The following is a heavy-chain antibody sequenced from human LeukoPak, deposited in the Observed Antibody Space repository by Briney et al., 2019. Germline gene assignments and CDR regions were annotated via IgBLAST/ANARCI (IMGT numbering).Heavy chain of an antibody. CDR1: GFTFSSYS. CDR2: ISSSSSHI. D-gene: IGHD2-8*01. J-gene: IGHJ4*02. V-gene: IGHV3-21*01. Sequence: GGSLRLSCTASGFTFSSYSMNWARQAPGKGLEWVSSISSSSSHIYYADSMKGRFTISRDNAKNSLSLQMSSLRAEDTAVYYCARVGCTNGVCYNDYWGQGTLVTVSS. CDR3: ARVGCTNGVCYNDY.